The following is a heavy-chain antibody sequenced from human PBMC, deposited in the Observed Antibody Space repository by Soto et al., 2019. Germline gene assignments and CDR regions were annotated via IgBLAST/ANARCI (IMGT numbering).Heavy chain of an antibody. Sequence: QVHLQESGPGLVKPSETLSLTCTVSGGSISSYYWSWIRQPPGKGLEWIGYIYYSGSTNYNPSLQSRVTISVDTSKNQFSLKLSSVTAADTAVYYCARHLIRRFFDYGGQGTLVTVSS. CDR1: GGSISSYY. V-gene: IGHV4-59*08. J-gene: IGHJ4*02. CDR2: IYYSGST. CDR3: ARHLIRRFFDY.